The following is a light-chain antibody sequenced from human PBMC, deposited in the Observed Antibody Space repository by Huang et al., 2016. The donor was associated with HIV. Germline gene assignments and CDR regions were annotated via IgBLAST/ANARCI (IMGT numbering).Light chain of an antibody. V-gene: IGKV3-15*01. CDR2: GSS. J-gene: IGKJ4*01. CDR3: HQYNNWLLS. Sequence: EIVMTQSPATLSVSPGQRVTLSCRANRSVSTNLAWYQQRPGQAPRLLIYGSSTRAPGIPARFSGSGSGTDFSLTISSLQSEDSALYYCHQYNNWLLSFGGGTRV. CDR1: RSVSTN.